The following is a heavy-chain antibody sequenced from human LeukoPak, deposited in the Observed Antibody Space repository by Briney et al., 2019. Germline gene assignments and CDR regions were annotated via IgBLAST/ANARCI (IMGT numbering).Heavy chain of an antibody. D-gene: IGHD6-13*01. CDR1: GGSISSYY. CDR2: IYYSGST. CDR3: ARDLAAAAGTRVGTFDI. Sequence: NPSETLSLTCTVSGGSISSYYWSWIRQPPGKGLEWVGYIYYSGSTNYNPSLKSRVTISVDTSKNPFSLKLSSVTAADTAVYYCARDLAAAAGTRVGTFDIWGQGTMVTVSS. V-gene: IGHV4-59*01. J-gene: IGHJ3*02.